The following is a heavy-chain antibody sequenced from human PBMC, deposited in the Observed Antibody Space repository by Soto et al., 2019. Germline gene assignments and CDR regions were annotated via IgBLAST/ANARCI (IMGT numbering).Heavy chain of an antibody. J-gene: IGHJ3*01. CDR2: INTDGSST. Sequence: EVQLVESGGGLVQPGGSLRLSCAASGFTFSRIWRHWVRQAPGKGLLWVSRINTDGSSTSYADSVKGRFTISRDNTKNTLYLQMNSLRAEDTAVYYCARDLPGGWGQGTMVTVSS. CDR3: ARDLPGG. V-gene: IGHV3-74*01. CDR1: GFTFSRIW.